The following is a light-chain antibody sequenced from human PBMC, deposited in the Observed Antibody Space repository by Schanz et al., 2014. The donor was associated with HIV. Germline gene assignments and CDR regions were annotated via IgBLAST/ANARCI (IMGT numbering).Light chain of an antibody. V-gene: IGKV3D-15*01. Sequence: EIVLTQSPGTLSLSPGERATLSCWASQSLSSNILAWYQHKPGQAPRLLIYGASTRATGIPARFSGSGSGTEFTLTISSLQSEDFAVYYCQQYNNWPPYTFGQGTKLEIK. CDR1: QSLSSN. CDR2: GAS. CDR3: QQYNNWPPYT. J-gene: IGKJ2*01.